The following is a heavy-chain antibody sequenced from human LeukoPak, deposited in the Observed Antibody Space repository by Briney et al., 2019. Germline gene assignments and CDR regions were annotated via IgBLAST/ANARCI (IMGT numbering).Heavy chain of an antibody. CDR3: VYGGSYYVA. D-gene: IGHD1-26*01. CDR2: IKEDGSEK. CDR1: GFTFSSYG. Sequence: GGSLRLSCAASGFTFSSYGMHWVRQAPGKGLEWVANIKEDGSEKYYVDSVKGRFTISRDNANKSLYLQMNSLRAEDTAVYYCVYGGSYYVAWGQGTLVTVSS. V-gene: IGHV3-7*01. J-gene: IGHJ5*02.